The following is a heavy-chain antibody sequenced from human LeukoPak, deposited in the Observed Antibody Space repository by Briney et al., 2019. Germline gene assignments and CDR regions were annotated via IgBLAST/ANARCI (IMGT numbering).Heavy chain of an antibody. D-gene: IGHD6-19*01. Sequence: ASVKVSCKASGYTFTGYYMHWVRQAPGQGLEWMGWINPNSGGTNYAQKFQGRVTMTRDTSISTAYMELSRLRPDDTAVYYCTRASVAGRRFDYWGQGTLVTVSS. J-gene: IGHJ4*02. V-gene: IGHV1-2*02. CDR2: INPNSGGT. CDR1: GYTFTGYY. CDR3: TRASVAGRRFDY.